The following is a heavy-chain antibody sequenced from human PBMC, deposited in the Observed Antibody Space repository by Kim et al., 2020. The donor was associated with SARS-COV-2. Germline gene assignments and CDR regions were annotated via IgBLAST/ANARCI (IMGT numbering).Heavy chain of an antibody. CDR3: ARIRSGGSGSYYLYYFDY. V-gene: IGHV4-34*01. Sequence: SETLSLTCAVYGGSFSGYYWSWIRQPPGKGLEWIGEINHSGSPNYNPSLKSRVTISVDTAKNQFSLKLSSVTAADTAVYYCARIRSGGSGSYYLYYFDYWGQGTLVTVSS. J-gene: IGHJ4*02. CDR2: INHSGSP. CDR1: GGSFSGYY. D-gene: IGHD3-10*01.